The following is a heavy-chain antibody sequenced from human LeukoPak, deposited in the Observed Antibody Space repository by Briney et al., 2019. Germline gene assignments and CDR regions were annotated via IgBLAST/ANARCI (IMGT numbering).Heavy chain of an antibody. D-gene: IGHD3-3*01. CDR3: ARDGVTIFGVVIAYNWFDP. J-gene: IGHJ5*02. CDR1: GYTFTSYG. CDR2: ISAYNGNT. Sequence: EASVKVSCKASGYTFTSYGISWVRQAPGQGLEWMGWISAYNGNTNYAQKLQGRDTMTTDTSTSTAYMELRSLRSDDTAVYYCARDGVTIFGVVIAYNWFDPWGQGTLVTVSS. V-gene: IGHV1-18*01.